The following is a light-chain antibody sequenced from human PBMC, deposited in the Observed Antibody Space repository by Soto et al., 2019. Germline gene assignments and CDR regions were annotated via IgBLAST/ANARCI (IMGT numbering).Light chain of an antibody. Sequence: EIVLTQSPGFLSLSPGERATLSCRASQSVDSSFFAWYQQKPGQAPRLLIYGAYKRATGIPDRFSGSGSGTDFTLTISRLEPEVVAVYYCQQYVSSGTFGQGTKVEIK. CDR2: GAY. CDR3: QQYVSSGT. CDR1: QSVDSSF. J-gene: IGKJ1*01. V-gene: IGKV3-20*01.